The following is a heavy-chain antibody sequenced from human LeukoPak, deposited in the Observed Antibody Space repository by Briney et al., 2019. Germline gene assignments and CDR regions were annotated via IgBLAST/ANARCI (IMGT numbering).Heavy chain of an antibody. Sequence: GGSLRLSCVASGFTFGKYWMSRVRQAPGKGLEWVANIKLDGSEKNYVDSVKGRFTISRDNTKNPLYLQMNSLRAEDTAVFYCARDQYDTRSRRGNFDSWGQGTLVIVSS. CDR2: IKLDGSEK. J-gene: IGHJ4*02. D-gene: IGHD3-9*01. V-gene: IGHV3-7*03. CDR1: GFTFGKYW. CDR3: ARDQYDTRSRRGNFDS.